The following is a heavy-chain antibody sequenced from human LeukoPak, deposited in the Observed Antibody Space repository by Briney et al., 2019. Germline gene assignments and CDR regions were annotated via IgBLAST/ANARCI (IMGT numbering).Heavy chain of an antibody. CDR1: GYTFTGYY. Sequence: ASVKVSCKASGYTFTGYYMHWVRQAPGQGLKWMGWINPNSGGTNYAQKLQGRVTMTRDTSISTAYMELSRLRSDDTAVYYCARERGDDYVWGSYRYSYGAFDIWGQGTMVTVSS. V-gene: IGHV1-2*02. D-gene: IGHD3-16*02. J-gene: IGHJ3*02. CDR2: INPNSGGT. CDR3: ARERGDDYVWGSYRYSYGAFDI.